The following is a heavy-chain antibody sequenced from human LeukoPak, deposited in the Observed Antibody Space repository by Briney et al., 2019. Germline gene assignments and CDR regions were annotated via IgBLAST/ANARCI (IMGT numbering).Heavy chain of an antibody. J-gene: IGHJ4*02. CDR2: INPNSGGT. CDR3: ARGAYYYGSGSYPIDY. D-gene: IGHD3-10*01. V-gene: IGHV1-2*04. Sequence: ASVKVSCKASGYTFTSYDINWVRQATGQGLEWMGWINPNSGGTNYAQKFQGWVTMTRDTSISTAYMELSRLRSDDTAVYYCARGAYYYGSGSYPIDYWGQGTLVTVSS. CDR1: GYTFTSYD.